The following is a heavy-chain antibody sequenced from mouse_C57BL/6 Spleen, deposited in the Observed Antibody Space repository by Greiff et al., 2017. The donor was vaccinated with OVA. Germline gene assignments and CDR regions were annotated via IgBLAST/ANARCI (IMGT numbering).Heavy chain of an antibody. Sequence: EVQLQQSGAELVKPGASVKLSCTASGFNIKDYYMHWVKQRTEQGLEWIGRIDPEDGETKYAPKFQGKATITADTSSNTDYLQLSSLTSEDTAVYYCARITTVVAHYWYFDVWGTGTTVTVSS. J-gene: IGHJ1*03. CDR1: GFNIKDYY. CDR2: IDPEDGET. CDR3: ARITTVVAHYWYFDV. V-gene: IGHV14-2*01. D-gene: IGHD1-1*01.